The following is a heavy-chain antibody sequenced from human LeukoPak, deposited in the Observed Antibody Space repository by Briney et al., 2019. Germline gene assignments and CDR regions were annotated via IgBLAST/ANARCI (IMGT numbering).Heavy chain of an antibody. CDR3: AHSRAGSNDY. V-gene: IGHV1-2*02. CDR1: GYTFTGYY. Sequence: ASVKVSCKASGYTFTGYYMHWVRQAPGHGLEWMGWINPDSGGTNYAQKFQGRVTMTRDTSINTAYMELSRLRSDDTAVYYCAHSRAGSNDYWGQGTLVTVSS. J-gene: IGHJ4*02. CDR2: INPDSGGT. D-gene: IGHD2-15*01.